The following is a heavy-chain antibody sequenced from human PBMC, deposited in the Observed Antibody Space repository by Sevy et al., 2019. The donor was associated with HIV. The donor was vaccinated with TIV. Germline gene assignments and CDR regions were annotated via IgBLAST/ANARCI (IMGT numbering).Heavy chain of an antibody. J-gene: IGHJ6*02. CDR3: AKLDTAMVDGMDV. Sequence: GGSLRLSCAASGFTFSSYGIHWVRQAPGKGLEWVAVISYDGSNKYYADSVKGRFTISRDNSKNTLYLQMNSLRAEDTAVYYCAKLDTAMVDGMDVWGQWTTVTVSS. CDR2: ISYDGSNK. CDR1: GFTFSSYG. D-gene: IGHD5-18*01. V-gene: IGHV3-30*18.